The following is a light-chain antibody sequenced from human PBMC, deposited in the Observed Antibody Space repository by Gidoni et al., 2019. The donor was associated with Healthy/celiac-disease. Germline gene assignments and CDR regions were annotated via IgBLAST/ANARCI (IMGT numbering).Light chain of an antibody. CDR2: GNS. CDR1: SSNIGAGYD. V-gene: IGLV1-40*01. CDR3: QSYDSSLSGYVV. Sequence: QSVLTQPPSVSGAPGPRVTISCTGSSSNIGAGYDVHWYQPLPGTAPKLLIYGNSHRPSGVPARFSGSKSGTSASLAITGLQAEDEADYYCQSYDSSLSGYVVFGGGTKLTVL. J-gene: IGLJ2*01.